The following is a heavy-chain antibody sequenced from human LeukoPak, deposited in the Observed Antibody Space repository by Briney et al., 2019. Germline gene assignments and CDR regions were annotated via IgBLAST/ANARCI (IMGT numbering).Heavy chain of an antibody. CDR1: GFTFGDYG. CDR3: AKRSGINYGYFDS. Sequence: GGSLRLSCTASGFTFGDYGINWVRQPPGKGLEWVSAITGSGDYTDYADSVKGRFTISRDNSKNTAYLQMISLRAEDTAVYYCAKRSGINYGYFDSWGQGALVTVSS. V-gene: IGHV3-23*01. CDR2: ITGSGDYT. J-gene: IGHJ4*02. D-gene: IGHD1-26*01.